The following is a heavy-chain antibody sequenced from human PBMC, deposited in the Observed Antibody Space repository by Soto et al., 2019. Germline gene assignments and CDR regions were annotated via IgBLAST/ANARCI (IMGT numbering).Heavy chain of an antibody. CDR1: VYSFTGYG. CDR3: ARGRGYSPIPVVDDAVDV. J-gene: IGHJ3*01. V-gene: IGHV1-18*04. Sequence: GXSVKVSCKASVYSFTGYGIHGVRQAPGQGLQWLGRITTYNGDTNYAQNFQGRVTMTTDTSTSTIYMELRSLRSDDTAVYFSARGRGYSPIPVVDDAVDVWGQGTLVTVSS. D-gene: IGHD5-12*01. CDR2: ITTYNGDT.